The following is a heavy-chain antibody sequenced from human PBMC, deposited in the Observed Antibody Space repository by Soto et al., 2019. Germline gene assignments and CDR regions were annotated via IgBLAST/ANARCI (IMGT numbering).Heavy chain of an antibody. J-gene: IGHJ4*02. CDR2: ISYDGSNK. CDR3: ARSDGYSYGLDY. D-gene: IGHD5-18*01. Sequence: QVQLVESGGGVVQPGRSLRLSCEASGFTFSSYAMHWVRQAPGKGLEWVAVISYDGSNKYYADSVKGRFTISRDNSKNTLYLQMNSLRAEDTAVYYCARSDGYSYGLDYWGQGTLVTVSS. V-gene: IGHV3-30-3*01. CDR1: GFTFSSYA.